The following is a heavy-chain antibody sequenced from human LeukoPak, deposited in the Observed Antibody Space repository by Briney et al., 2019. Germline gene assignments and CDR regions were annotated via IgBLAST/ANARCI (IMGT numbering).Heavy chain of an antibody. J-gene: IGHJ4*02. CDR3: ARKTAGYYYDSSGYSDY. CDR1: GFTLSSYS. CDR2: ISSSSSYI. D-gene: IGHD3-22*01. Sequence: GGSLRLSCAASGFTLSSYSMNWVRQAPGKGLEWVSSISSSSSYIYYADSVKGRFTISRDNAKNSLYLQMNSLRAEDTAVYYCARKTAGYYYDSSGYSDYWGQGTLVTVSS. V-gene: IGHV3-21*01.